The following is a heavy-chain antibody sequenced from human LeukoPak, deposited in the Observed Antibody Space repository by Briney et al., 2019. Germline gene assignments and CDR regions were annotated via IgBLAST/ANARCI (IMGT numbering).Heavy chain of an antibody. V-gene: IGHV3-9*01. D-gene: IGHD1-1*01. CDR1: GFTFDDYA. CDR3: AKGYSKDYDY. J-gene: IGHJ4*02. CDR2: ISWNSGSI. Sequence: PGGSLRLSCAASGFTFDDYAMHWVRQAPGKGLEWVSGISWNSGSIGYADSVKGRFTISRDNAKNSLYLQMNSLRAEDTALYYCAKGYSKDYDYWGQGILVTVSS.